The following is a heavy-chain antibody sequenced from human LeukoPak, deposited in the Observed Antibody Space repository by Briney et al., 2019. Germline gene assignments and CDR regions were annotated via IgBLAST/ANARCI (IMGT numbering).Heavy chain of an antibody. CDR3: AKGVVAATNAAYYGMDV. CDR2: ISYDESDK. J-gene: IGHJ6*02. V-gene: IGHV3-30*18. D-gene: IGHD2-15*01. CDR1: GFTFSNYG. Sequence: GRSRRLSCAASGFTFSNYGMHWVRQAPGKGLEWVAVISYDESDKYYADSVKGRFTISRDNSKNTLYLQMNSLRPEDTAVYYCAKGVVAATNAAYYGMDVWGQGTTVTVSS.